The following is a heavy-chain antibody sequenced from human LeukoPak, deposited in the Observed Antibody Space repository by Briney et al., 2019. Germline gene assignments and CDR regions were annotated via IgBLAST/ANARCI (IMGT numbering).Heavy chain of an antibody. J-gene: IGHJ4*02. Sequence: ASVNVSCKASGYTFTSYTITWVRQAPGQGLEWMGWINGYNGDTNYAQKLQGRVTMTTDTSTSTAYMELRSLRSDDTAVYYCARLVVGTNVFDFWGQGTLFTVSS. V-gene: IGHV1-18*01. CDR3: ARLVVGTNVFDF. D-gene: IGHD1-26*01. CDR2: INGYNGDT. CDR1: GYTFTSYT.